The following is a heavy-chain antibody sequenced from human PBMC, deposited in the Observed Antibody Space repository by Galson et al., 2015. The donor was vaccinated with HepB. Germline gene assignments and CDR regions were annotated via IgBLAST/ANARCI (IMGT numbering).Heavy chain of an antibody. Sequence: PALVKPTQTLTLTCTFSGFSLSTSGVGVGWIRQPPGKALEWLALIYWDDDKRYSPSLKSRLTITKDTSKNQVVLTMTNMDPVDTATYYCARTGGDCSGTSCYGAFDIWGQGTMVTVSS. CDR1: GFSLSTSGVG. J-gene: IGHJ3*02. V-gene: IGHV2-5*02. CDR3: ARTGGDCSGTSCYGAFDI. D-gene: IGHD2-2*01. CDR2: IYWDDDK.